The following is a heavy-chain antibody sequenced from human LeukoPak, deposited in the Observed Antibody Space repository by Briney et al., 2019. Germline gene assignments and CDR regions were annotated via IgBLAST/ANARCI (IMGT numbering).Heavy chain of an antibody. J-gene: IGHJ4*02. CDR3: ARLMGSCSITNCYHPFDY. CDR2: IYAGDSET. D-gene: IGHD2-2*01. V-gene: IGHV5-51*01. Sequence: GGSLEISCEVSGSLFTTYWIGWVGQLPGKGLEGMGMIYAGDSETRYSPSFQGPVTISADKSISSASLQWRSLNASDTAMYYCARLMGSCSITNCYHPFDYWGQGTLVTVSS. CDR1: GSLFTTYW.